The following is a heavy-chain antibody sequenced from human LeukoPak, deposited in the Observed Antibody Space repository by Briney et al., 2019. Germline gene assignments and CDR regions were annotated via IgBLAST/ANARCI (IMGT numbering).Heavy chain of an antibody. V-gene: IGHV4-61*02. Sequence: PSQTLSLTCTVSGGSITNLDYYWTWIRQPAGKGLEWIGRIYTSGSTNYNPSLKSRVTMSVDTSKNQFSLKLSSVTAADTAVYYCASSMVRGVIEYWGQGTLVTVSS. CDR3: ASSMVRGVIEY. CDR1: GGSITNLDYY. J-gene: IGHJ4*02. D-gene: IGHD3-10*01. CDR2: IYTSGST.